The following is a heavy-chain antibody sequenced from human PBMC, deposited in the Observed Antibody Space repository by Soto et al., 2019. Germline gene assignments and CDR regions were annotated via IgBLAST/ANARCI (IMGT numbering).Heavy chain of an antibody. D-gene: IGHD3-22*01. V-gene: IGHV6-1*01. CDR1: GDSVSGNIAA. J-gene: IGHJ4*02. CDR2: TYYRSKWYK. Sequence: TVSLTCAISGDSVSGNIAAWKLRRHSPSRGLEWLGRTYYRSKWYKHYAVSVKGRITVNPDTSKNQFSLQLNSVTPEDTAVYYCARSGPGGYIDYWGQGTLVTVSS. CDR3: ARSGPGGYIDY.